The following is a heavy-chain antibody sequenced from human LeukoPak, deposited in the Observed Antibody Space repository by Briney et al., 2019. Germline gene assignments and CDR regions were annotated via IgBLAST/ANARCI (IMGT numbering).Heavy chain of an antibody. V-gene: IGHV1-69*05. CDR3: ARGRLGYYDSSDFDY. CDR1: GGTFSSYA. J-gene: IGHJ4*02. CDR2: IIPIFGTA. D-gene: IGHD3-22*01. Sequence: SVKVSCKASGGTFSSYAIIWVRQAPGQGLEWMGGIIPIFGTANYAQKFQGRVTITTDESTSTAYMELSSLRSEDTAVYYCARGRLGYYDSSDFDYWGQGTLVTVSS.